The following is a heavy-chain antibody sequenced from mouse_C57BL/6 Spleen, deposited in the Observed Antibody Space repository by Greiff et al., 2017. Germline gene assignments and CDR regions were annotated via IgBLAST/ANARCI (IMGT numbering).Heavy chain of an antibody. CDR2: IYPSDSET. D-gene: IGHD2-3*01. CDR3: ARTNGYYAAWFAY. J-gene: IGHJ3*01. Sequence: QVQLQQPGAELVRPGSSVKLSCKASGYTFTSYWMDWVKQRPGQGLEWIGNIYPSDSETHYNQKFKDKATLTVDKSSSTAYMQLSSLTSEDSAVYYCARTNGYYAAWFAYWGQGTLVTVSA. V-gene: IGHV1-61*01. CDR1: GYTFTSYW.